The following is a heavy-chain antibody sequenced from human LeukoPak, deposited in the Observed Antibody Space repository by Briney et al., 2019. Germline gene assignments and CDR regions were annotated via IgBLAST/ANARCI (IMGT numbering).Heavy chain of an antibody. CDR1: GGSISSGSYY. CDR3: ARGAGSTTSNDAFDI. Sequence: PSQTLALTCGVSGGSISSGSYYWRWLRQPPGKGLEWIGYMFYTGNTYYKPSLKSRVTISVDTSKNQFSLKVSSVTDADTAVYYCARGAGSTTSNDAFDIWGQGTMVTVSS. CDR2: MFYTGNT. J-gene: IGHJ3*02. D-gene: IGHD1-1*01. V-gene: IGHV4-30-4*07.